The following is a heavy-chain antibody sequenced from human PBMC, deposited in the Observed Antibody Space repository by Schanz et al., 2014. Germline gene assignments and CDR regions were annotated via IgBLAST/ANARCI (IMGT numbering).Heavy chain of an antibody. Sequence: HVQLVESGGGVVQPGRSLRLSCAASGFTFSGYGMHWVRQAPGKGLEWVAIISYDGRHKNYADSVKGRFTISRDNSKNTLHLQMNSLRVEDTAVYYCAKDLPSDYYIAYWGQGTLVTVSS. J-gene: IGHJ4*02. V-gene: IGHV3-30*18. CDR2: ISYDGRHK. D-gene: IGHD3-22*01. CDR3: AKDLPSDYYIAY. CDR1: GFTFSGYG.